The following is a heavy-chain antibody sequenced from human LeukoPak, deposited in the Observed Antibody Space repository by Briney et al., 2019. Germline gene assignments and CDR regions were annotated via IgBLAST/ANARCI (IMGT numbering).Heavy chain of an antibody. CDR1: GGSISSYY. CDR2: IYTSGST. D-gene: IGHD2-15*01. V-gene: IGHV4-4*07. CDR3: ARRRSGLCSGGSCYIRSRSRDWFDP. Sequence: PSETLSLTCAVSGGSISSYYWSWIRQPAGKGLEWIGRIYTSGSTNYNPSLKSRVTMSVDTSKNQFSLKLSSVTAADTAVYYCARRRSGLCSGGSCYIRSRSRDWFDPWGQGTLVTVSS. J-gene: IGHJ5*02.